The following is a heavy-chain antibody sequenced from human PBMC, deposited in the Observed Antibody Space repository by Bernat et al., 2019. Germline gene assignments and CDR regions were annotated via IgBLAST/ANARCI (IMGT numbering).Heavy chain of an antibody. CDR1: GYTFTGYA. V-gene: IGHV1-3*01. CDR2: INAGNGNT. Sequence: QVQLVQSGAEVKKPGASVKVSCKASGYTFTGYAMHWVRQAPGQRLEWMGWINAGNGNTKYAQKFQGRVTITRDTFASTAYMELSSLRSEDTAVYYCARDSRHYASGRQRGTIYWFGSWGQRALVPVSS. D-gene: IGHD3-10*01. J-gene: IGHJ5*01. CDR3: ARDSRHYASGRQRGTIYWFGS.